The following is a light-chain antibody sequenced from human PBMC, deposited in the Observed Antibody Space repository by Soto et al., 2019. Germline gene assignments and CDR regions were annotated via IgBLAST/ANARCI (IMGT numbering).Light chain of an antibody. CDR3: QQYNSYAAT. CDR2: KAS. CDR1: QSISSW. J-gene: IGKJ1*01. Sequence: DIQITQSPSTLSASVGDRVTITCRASQSISSWLAWYQQKPGKAPKLLIYKASSLETGVPSRFSGSGSGTEFTLTISNLQPDDFATYYCQQYNSYAATFGQGTKVEIK. V-gene: IGKV1-5*03.